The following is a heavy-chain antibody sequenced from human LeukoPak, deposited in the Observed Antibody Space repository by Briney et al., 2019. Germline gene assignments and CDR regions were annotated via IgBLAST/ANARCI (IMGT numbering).Heavy chain of an antibody. CDR3: ARTSDWQLDWFDP. CDR2: ISSSGSTI. CDR1: GFTFSSYE. Sequence: GGSLRLSCVASGFTFSSYEMNWVRQAPGKGLEWVSYISSSGSTIYYADSVKGRFTISRDNAKNSLYLQMNSLRAEDTAVYYCARTSDWQLDWFDPWGQGTLVTVSS. D-gene: IGHD6-6*01. J-gene: IGHJ5*02. V-gene: IGHV3-48*03.